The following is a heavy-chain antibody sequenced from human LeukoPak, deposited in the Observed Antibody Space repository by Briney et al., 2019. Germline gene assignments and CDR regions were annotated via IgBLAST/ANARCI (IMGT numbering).Heavy chain of an antibody. V-gene: IGHV4-4*07. CDR2: IYTSGPI. D-gene: IGHD1-1*01. CDR3: VGQLSYYFDS. J-gene: IGHJ4*02. CDR1: GGPMRNHY. Sequence: SDTLSLTCTVSGGPMRNHYWIWIRQPAGKGLEWIGRIYTSGPIKYNPSLKSRVTMSIDTSKNQFSLNLDSVTAADTAVYYCVGQLSYYFDSWGQGTLVTDSS.